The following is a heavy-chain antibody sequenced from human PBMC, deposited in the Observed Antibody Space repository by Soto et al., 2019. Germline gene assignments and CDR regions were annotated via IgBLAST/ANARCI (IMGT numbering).Heavy chain of an antibody. V-gene: IGHV4-4*02. J-gene: IGHJ6*02. CDR2: IYHSGST. D-gene: IGHD3-3*01. CDR3: ASRNYDFWSGLYYYYCGMDV. Sequence: PSETLSLTCAVSGGSISSSNWWSWVRQPPGKGLEWIGEIYHSGSTNYNPSLKSRVTISVDKSKNQFSLKLSSVTAADTAVYYCASRNYDFWSGLYYYYCGMDVWGQGTTVTVSS. CDR1: GGSISSSNW.